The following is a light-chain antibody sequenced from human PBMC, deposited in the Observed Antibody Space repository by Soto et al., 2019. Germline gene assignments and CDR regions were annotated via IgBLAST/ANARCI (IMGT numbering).Light chain of an antibody. CDR2: EAT. J-gene: IGKJ3*01. Sequence: EIMMTQSPATLSVSPGERSTLSCRASQSVSTNLAWYQQKPGQAPRLLIYEATTRASGVPVRFSGSGSGTDFTLTISSLQSEDFATYYCQQLNSYPLTFGPGTKVDIK. CDR1: QSVSTN. CDR3: QQLNSYPLT. V-gene: IGKV3-15*01.